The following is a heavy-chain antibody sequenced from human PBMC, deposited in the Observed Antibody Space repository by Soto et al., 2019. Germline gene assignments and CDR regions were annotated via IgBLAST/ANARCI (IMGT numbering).Heavy chain of an antibody. CDR1: GYTFTSYG. Sequence: ASVKVSCKASGYTFTSYGISWVRQAPGQGLEWMGWISAYNGNTNYAQKLQGRVTMTTDTSTSTAYMELRSLRSDDTAVYYCAREFEQWLVGYYYDGMDVWGQGTTVTVSS. CDR3: AREFEQWLVGYYYDGMDV. CDR2: ISAYNGNT. D-gene: IGHD6-19*01. J-gene: IGHJ6*02. V-gene: IGHV1-18*01.